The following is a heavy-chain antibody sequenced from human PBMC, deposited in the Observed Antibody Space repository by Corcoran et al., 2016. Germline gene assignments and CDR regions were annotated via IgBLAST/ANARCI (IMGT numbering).Heavy chain of an antibody. D-gene: IGHD2-15*01. CDR2: IWYDGSNK. J-gene: IGHJ6*02. V-gene: IGHV3-33*01. Sequence: QVQLVESGGGVVQPGRSLRLSCAASGFTFSSYGMHWVRQAPGKGLEWVAVIWYDGSNKYYADSVKGRFTISRDNSKNTLYLQMNSLSAEDTAVEYCARDIVVVVAATNSYYGMDVWGQGTTVTVSS. CDR1: GFTFSSYG. CDR3: ARDIVVVVAATNSYYGMDV.